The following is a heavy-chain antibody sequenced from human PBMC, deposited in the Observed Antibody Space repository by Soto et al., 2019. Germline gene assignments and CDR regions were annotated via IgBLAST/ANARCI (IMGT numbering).Heavy chain of an antibody. Sequence: EGSLRLSCAASGFSFSTYAMHWVRQAPGKGLEWVSLIYSGGSTFYADSVKGRFIISRDNSKNTLYLQMNRLTDEDTAVYYCARDGCSPTSCWVHWGQGTLVTVSS. CDR1: GFSFSTYA. J-gene: IGHJ4*02. CDR3: ARDGCSPTSCWVH. V-gene: IGHV3-66*01. D-gene: IGHD2-2*01. CDR2: IYSGGST.